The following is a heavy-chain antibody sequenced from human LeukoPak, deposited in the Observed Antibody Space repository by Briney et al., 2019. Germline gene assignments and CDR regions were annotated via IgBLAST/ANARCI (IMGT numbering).Heavy chain of an antibody. CDR3: AGLSYTYVPI. D-gene: IGHD5-18*01. Sequence: SQTLSLTCAISGDSVSSNSAAWSWIRQSPWRGLEWLGRTYYRSKWYNEYALSVKSRITINPDTSKNHFSLQLNSVTPEDTAVYYCAGLSYTYVPIWGQGTLVTVSS. J-gene: IGHJ4*02. CDR1: GDSVSSNSAA. CDR2: TYYRSKWYN. V-gene: IGHV6-1*01.